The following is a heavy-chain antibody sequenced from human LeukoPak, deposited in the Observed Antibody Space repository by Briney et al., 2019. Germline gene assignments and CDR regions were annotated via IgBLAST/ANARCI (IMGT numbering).Heavy chain of an antibody. CDR2: IYYSGST. J-gene: IGHJ6*02. Sequence: SETLSLTCTVSGGSISSYYWSWIRQPPGKGLEWIGYIYYSGSTNYNPSLKSRVTISVDTSKNQFSLKLSSVTAADTVVYYCARLNSYGPNYYYGMDVWGQGTTVTVSS. V-gene: IGHV4-59*01. CDR3: ARLNSYGPNYYYGMDV. D-gene: IGHD5-18*01. CDR1: GGSISSYY.